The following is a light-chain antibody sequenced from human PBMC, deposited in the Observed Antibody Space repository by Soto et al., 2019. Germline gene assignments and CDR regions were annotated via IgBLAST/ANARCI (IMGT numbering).Light chain of an antibody. J-gene: IGKJ1*01. CDR3: QQRT. V-gene: IGKV1-5*03. Sequence: DTPLTQSPSTLSASIGDRVTITCRASQEISDWLAWYQQRPGKAPKLLIYKASTLQSGVPLRFSGSGSGTEFTLTISSLQPDDFATYYCQQRTFGQGTKLEI. CDR1: QEISDW. CDR2: KAS.